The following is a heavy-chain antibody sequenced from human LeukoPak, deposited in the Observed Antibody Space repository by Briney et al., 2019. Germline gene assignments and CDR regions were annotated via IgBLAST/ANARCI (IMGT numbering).Heavy chain of an antibody. J-gene: IGHJ5*02. Sequence: ASVKVSCKASGYTFTGYYMHWVRQAPGQGLEWMGWINPNSGGTNYAQKFQGRVTMTRDTSISTAYMELSRLRSDDTAVYYCARDPRTAAMAFDPWGQGTLVTVSS. CDR2: INPNSGGT. D-gene: IGHD2-2*01. CDR1: GYTFTGYY. CDR3: ARDPRTAAMAFDP. V-gene: IGHV1-2*02.